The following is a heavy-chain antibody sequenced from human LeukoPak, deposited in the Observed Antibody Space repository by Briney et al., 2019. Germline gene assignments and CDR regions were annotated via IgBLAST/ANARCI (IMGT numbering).Heavy chain of an antibody. V-gene: IGHV3-48*04. CDR2: ISSSSSTI. CDR3: ARQQGYYYYGMDV. Sequence: GSLRLSCAASGFTFSSYAMSWVRQAPGKGLEWVSYISSSSSTIYYADSVKGRFTISRDNAKNSLYLQMNSLRAEDTAVYYCARQQGYYYYGMDVWGQGTTVTVSS. CDR1: GFTFSSYA. J-gene: IGHJ6*02.